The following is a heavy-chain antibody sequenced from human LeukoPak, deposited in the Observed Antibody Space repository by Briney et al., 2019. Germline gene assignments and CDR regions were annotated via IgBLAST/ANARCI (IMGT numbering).Heavy chain of an antibody. CDR2: IYYSGST. Sequence: TSETLSLTCTVSGGSISSGGYYWSWIRQHPGKGLEWIGYIYYSGSTYYNPSLKSRVTISVDTSKNQFSLKLSSVTAADTAVYYCSIESGGVVAAPDYWGQGTLVTVSS. V-gene: IGHV4-31*03. CDR3: SIESGGVVAAPDY. CDR1: GGSISSGGYY. D-gene: IGHD3-16*02. J-gene: IGHJ4*02.